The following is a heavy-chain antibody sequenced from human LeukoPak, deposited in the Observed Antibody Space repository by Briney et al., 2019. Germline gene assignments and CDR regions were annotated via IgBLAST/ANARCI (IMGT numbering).Heavy chain of an antibody. V-gene: IGHV4-59*01. CDR3: ARFSGPYYGADY. CDR1: GGSISSYY. J-gene: IGHJ4*02. Sequence: SETLSLTCTVSGGSISSYYWSWIRQPPGKGLEWIGYIYYSGSTNYNPSLKSRVTISVDTSKNQFSLKLSSVTAADTAVYYCARFSGPYYGADYWGQGTLVTVSS. CDR2: IYYSGST. D-gene: IGHD3-3*01.